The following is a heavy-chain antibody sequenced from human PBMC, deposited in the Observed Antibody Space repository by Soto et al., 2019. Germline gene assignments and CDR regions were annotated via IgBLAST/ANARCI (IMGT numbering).Heavy chain of an antibody. CDR1: GGSINSYF. D-gene: IGHD3-10*01. CDR3: ARAGTNMVQFDY. J-gene: IGHJ4*02. CDR2: IYYSGST. V-gene: IGHV4-59*01. Sequence: QVQLQESGPGLVRPSETLSLTCTVSGGSINSYFWSWIRQSPGKGLEWIGHIYYSGSTSYSPSLKRLVSISVYTSKNQFSLEVHSVTAADTAVYYCARAGTNMVQFDYWGQGTLVTVSS.